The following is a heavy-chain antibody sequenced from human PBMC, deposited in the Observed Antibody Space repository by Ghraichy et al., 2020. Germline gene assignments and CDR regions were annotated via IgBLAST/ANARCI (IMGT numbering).Heavy chain of an antibody. Sequence: GGSLRLSCAASGFTVSSDHMYWVRQAPGKGLEWVSVIYNAAAGGDAHHADSLKGRFTISRDNSKNPLYLQMNSLTTADTAIYYCARDPGLTNGPDVWGQGTAVIVSS. V-gene: IGHV3-53*05. CDR2: IYNAAAGGDA. CDR3: ARDPGLTNGPDV. D-gene: IGHD1/OR15-1a*01. J-gene: IGHJ6*02. CDR1: GFTVSSDH.